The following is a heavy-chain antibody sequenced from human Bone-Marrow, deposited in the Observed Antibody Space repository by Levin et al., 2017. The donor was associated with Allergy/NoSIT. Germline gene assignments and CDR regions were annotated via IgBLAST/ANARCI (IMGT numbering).Heavy chain of an antibody. Sequence: KAGGSLRLSCAASGFTFGDFGMSWFRQAPGKGLEWVGFITTKTYEETTNYAASVKGRFTISRDDSKSIAYLQMNSLKTEDTAVYYCARFLVLGYRDLSGYSYFDYWGQGTLVTVSS. CDR1: GFTFGDFG. CDR2: ITTKTYEETT. CDR3: ARFLVLGYRDLSGYSYFDY. J-gene: IGHJ4*02. V-gene: IGHV3-49*05. D-gene: IGHD3-22*01.